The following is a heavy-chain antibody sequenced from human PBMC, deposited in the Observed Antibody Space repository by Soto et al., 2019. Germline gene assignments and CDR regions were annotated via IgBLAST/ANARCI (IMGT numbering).Heavy chain of an antibody. CDR1: GGSISSYY. D-gene: IGHD2-15*01. J-gene: IGHJ4*02. CDR2: IYYSGST. Sequence: QVQLQESGPGLVKPSETLSLTCTVSGGSISSYYWSWIRQPPGKALEWIGYIYYSGSTNYNPSLKXRVTISVDTSKNQFSLKLSSVTAADTAVYYCARAWGRVFDYWGQGTLVTVSS. V-gene: IGHV4-59*01. CDR3: ARAWGRVFDY.